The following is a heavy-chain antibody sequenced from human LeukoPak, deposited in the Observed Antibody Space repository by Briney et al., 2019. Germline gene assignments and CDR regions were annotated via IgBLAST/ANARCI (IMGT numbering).Heavy chain of an antibody. J-gene: IGHJ6*02. CDR1: GGSISSYY. Sequence: SETLSLTCTVSGGSISSYYWSWIRQPAGKGLEWSGRIYTSGSTNYNPSLRSRVTMSVDTSKNQFSLKLSSVTAADTAVYYCARVSFGLGMDVWGQRTMVTVSS. CDR3: ARVSFGLGMDV. CDR2: IYTSGST. V-gene: IGHV4-4*07. D-gene: IGHD3-3*01.